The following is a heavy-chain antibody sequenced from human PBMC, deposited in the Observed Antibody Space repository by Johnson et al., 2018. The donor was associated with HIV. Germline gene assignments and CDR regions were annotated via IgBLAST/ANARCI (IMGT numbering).Heavy chain of an antibody. J-gene: IGHJ3*02. CDR3: ARGGNEIDAFDI. CDR2: IAYDLSNE. V-gene: IGHV3-30*04. D-gene: IGHD1-1*01. CDR1: GFTFSDYA. Sequence: VQLVESGGGVVQPGGSLRLSCVASGFTFSDYAMHWVRQAPGKGLEWVAVIAYDLSNEFYADSVKGRFTISRDNSKNTLYLQMNSLRAEDTAVYYCARGGNEIDAFDIWGQGTMVTVSS.